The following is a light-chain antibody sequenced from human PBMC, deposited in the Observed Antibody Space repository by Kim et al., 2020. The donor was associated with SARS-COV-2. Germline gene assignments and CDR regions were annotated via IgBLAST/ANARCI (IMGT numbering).Light chain of an antibody. CDR2: GKN. Sequence: SSELTQDPAVSVALGQTVRITCQGDSLRSYYASWYQQKPGQAPVIVIYGKNNRTSGIPDRFSGSSSGNTASLTITGAQAEDEADYYCNSRDSSGNHVVFG. CDR1: SLRSYY. V-gene: IGLV3-19*01. CDR3: NSRDSSGNHVV. J-gene: IGLJ2*01.